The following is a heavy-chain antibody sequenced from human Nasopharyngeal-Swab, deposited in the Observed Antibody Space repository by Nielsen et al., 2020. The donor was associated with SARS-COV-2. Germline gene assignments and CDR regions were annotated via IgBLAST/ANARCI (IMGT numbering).Heavy chain of an antibody. V-gene: IGHV3-48*02. Sequence: GSLKISCAASGFTFSSYSMNWVRQAPGKGLQWVSYISTSSSTIYYTDSVKGRFAISRDNAKNSLYLQMNSLRDEDTAVYYCARDGSSGWFGSHAGPDWFDPWGQGTLVTVSS. CDR1: GFTFSSYS. D-gene: IGHD6-19*01. J-gene: IGHJ5*02. CDR3: ARDGSSGWFGSHAGPDWFDP. CDR2: ISTSSSTI.